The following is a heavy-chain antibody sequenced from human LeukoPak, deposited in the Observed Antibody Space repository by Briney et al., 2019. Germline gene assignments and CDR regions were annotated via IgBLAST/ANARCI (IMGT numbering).Heavy chain of an antibody. CDR1: GFTLSSYE. V-gene: IGHV3-23*01. CDR2: IDYSGDSP. D-gene: IGHD6-19*01. CDR3: AKRQWLDAFDI. Sequence: GGSLRLSCTGSGFTLSSYEMTWIRQAPGKGLEWVSSIDYSGDSPYYADSVKGRFTISRDNSKNTLYLQMNSLRAEDTAVYYCAKRQWLDAFDIWGQGTMVTVSS. J-gene: IGHJ3*02.